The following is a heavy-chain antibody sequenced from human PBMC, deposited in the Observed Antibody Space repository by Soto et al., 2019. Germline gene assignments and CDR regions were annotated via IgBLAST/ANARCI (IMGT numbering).Heavy chain of an antibody. CDR2: INHSGST. D-gene: IGHD3-10*01. J-gene: IGHJ6*02. Sequence: LSLTCAVYGGSFSGYYWSWIRQPPGKGLEWIGEINHSGSTNYNPSLKSRVTISVDTSKNQFSLKLSSVTAADTAVYYCARGSFREGRFLWFGELSAHGMDVWGQGTTVTVSS. CDR1: GGSFSGYY. CDR3: ARGSFREGRFLWFGELSAHGMDV. V-gene: IGHV4-34*01.